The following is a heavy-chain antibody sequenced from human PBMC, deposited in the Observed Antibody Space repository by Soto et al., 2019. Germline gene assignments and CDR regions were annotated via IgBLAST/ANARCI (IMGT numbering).Heavy chain of an antibody. CDR1: GSTNGGYA. J-gene: IGHJ6*01. D-gene: IGHD2-8*01. CDR3: AREPIVLMGYADDPGFTPPPYTMDV. V-gene: IGHV1-69*06. CDR2: IIPIFGTA. Sequence: SAVKVCCEASGSTNGGYAISWGRQAPGQGLEWMGGIIPIFGTANYAQKFQGRVTITADKSTSTAYMERSSLRSEDTAVYYCAREPIVLMGYADDPGFTPPPYTMDV.